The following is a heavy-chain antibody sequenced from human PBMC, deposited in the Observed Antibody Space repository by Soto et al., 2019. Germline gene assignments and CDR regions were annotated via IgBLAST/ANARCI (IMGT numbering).Heavy chain of an antibody. Sequence: GGSLRLSCAGSGFTFGTYSMNWARQAAGKGLEWIAYISYDSDTVQYADSVKGRFTISRDNAKNSLYLQMNSLRDEDTAVYYCARLYYDYVWGQGTTVTVSS. D-gene: IGHD3-3*01. CDR2: ISYDSDTV. CDR3: ARLYYDYV. V-gene: IGHV3-48*02. J-gene: IGHJ6*02. CDR1: GFTFGTYS.